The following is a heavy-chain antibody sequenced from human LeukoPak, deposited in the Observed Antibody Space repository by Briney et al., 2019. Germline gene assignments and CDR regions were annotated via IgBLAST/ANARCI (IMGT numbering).Heavy chain of an antibody. D-gene: IGHD6-19*01. CDR1: EFTFSSYG. CDR2: IRYDGSDT. CDR3: AKGTSGIAVAGALDY. Sequence: GGSLRLSCVASEFTFSSYGMHWVRQAPGKGLEWVAYIRYDGSDTYYVDSVKGRITISRDNSKNTLYLQMNSLRAEDTAVYYCAKGTSGIAVAGALDYWGQGTLVTVSS. J-gene: IGHJ4*02. V-gene: IGHV3-30*02.